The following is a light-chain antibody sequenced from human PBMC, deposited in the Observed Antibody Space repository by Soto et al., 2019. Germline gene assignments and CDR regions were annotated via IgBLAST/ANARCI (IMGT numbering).Light chain of an antibody. V-gene: IGKV1-6*01. CDR1: QGIRND. J-gene: IGKJ1*01. CDR3: LQDYNYPWT. CDR2: AAS. Sequence: ASQMTQSPSSLSASVGDRVTITCRASQGIRNDLGWYQQKPGKAPILLIYAASSLQSGVPSRFSGSGSGTDFTLTISSLQPEDFATYYCLQDYNYPWTFGQGTKVDIK.